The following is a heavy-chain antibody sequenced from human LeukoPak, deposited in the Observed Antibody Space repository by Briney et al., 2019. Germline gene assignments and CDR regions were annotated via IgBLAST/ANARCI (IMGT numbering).Heavy chain of an antibody. D-gene: IGHD3-10*01. J-gene: IGHJ4*02. CDR3: AKDLQWFGESYFDY. CDR2: ISGSGGST. Sequence: PGGSLRLSCAASGFTFSSYAMNWVRQAPGKGLEWVSAISGSGGSTYYADSVKGRFTISRDNSKNTLYLQMNSLRAEDTAVYYCAKDLQWFGESYFDYWGQGTLVTVSS. V-gene: IGHV3-23*01. CDR1: GFTFSSYA.